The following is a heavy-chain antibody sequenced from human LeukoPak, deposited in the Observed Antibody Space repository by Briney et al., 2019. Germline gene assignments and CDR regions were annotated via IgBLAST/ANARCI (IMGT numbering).Heavy chain of an antibody. D-gene: IGHD3-10*01. Sequence: GGSLRLSCAASGFTFSSYAMSWVRQAPGKGLEWVSSISGSGGYTYDADSVKGRFTISRDNSRNTVFLQMNNLRAEDTAVYYCAKEEFELPDLRTMDYWAQGPLVTVSS. J-gene: IGHJ4*02. V-gene: IGHV3-23*01. CDR1: GFTFSSYA. CDR2: ISGSGGYT. CDR3: AKEEFELPDLRTMDY.